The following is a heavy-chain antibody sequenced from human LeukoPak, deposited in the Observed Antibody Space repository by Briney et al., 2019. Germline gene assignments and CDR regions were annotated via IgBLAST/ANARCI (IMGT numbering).Heavy chain of an antibody. V-gene: IGHV3-9*01. CDR2: ISWNSGTI. CDR1: GFTFDDYA. CDR3: AKDLTYGEYAGGDAFDI. J-gene: IGHJ3*02. Sequence: GGSLRLSCAASGFTFDDYAVHWVRQAPGKGLEWVSGISWNSGTIGYADSVKGRFTISRDNSKNTLYLQMNSLRAEDTAVYYCAKDLTYGEYAGGDAFDIWGQGTMVTVSS. D-gene: IGHD4-17*01.